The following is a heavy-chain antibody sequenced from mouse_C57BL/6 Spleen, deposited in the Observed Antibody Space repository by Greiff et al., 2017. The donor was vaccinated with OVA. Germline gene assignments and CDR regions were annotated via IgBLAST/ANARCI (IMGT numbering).Heavy chain of an antibody. Sequence: EVKVEESGPGLVKPSQSLSLTCSVTGYSITSGYYWNWIRQFPGNKLEWMGYISYDGSNNYNPSLKNRISITRDTSKNQFFLKLNSVTTEDTATYYCARDLYDGYGYWYFDVWGTGTTVTVSS. CDR2: ISYDGSN. V-gene: IGHV3-6*01. D-gene: IGHD2-3*01. J-gene: IGHJ1*03. CDR3: ARDLYDGYGYWYFDV. CDR1: GYSITSGYY.